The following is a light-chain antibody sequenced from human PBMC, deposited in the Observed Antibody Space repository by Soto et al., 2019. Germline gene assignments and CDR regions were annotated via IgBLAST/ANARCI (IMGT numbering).Light chain of an antibody. J-gene: IGLJ1*01. CDR3: SSYTSSSTSYV. CDR2: DVT. V-gene: IGLV2-14*01. CDR1: SSDVGGYNY. Sequence: QSVLTQPASVSGSPGQSITISCTGTSSDVGGYNYVAWYQQHPGTAPKLMIYDVTNRPSGVSNRFSGSKSGNTASLTISGLQAEDEADYYYSSYTSSSTSYVFGTGTKVTVL.